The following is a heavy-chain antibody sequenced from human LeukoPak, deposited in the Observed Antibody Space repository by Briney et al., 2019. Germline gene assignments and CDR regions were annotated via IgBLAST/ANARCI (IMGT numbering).Heavy chain of an antibody. J-gene: IGHJ3*02. D-gene: IGHD2-2*01. CDR3: VVSEANGAFDI. V-gene: IGHV3-11*01. CDR1: GFTFSGYY. Sequence: GGSLRLSCAASGFTFSGYYMSWIRQAPGKGLEWVSYISSSGSTIYYADSVKGRFTISRDNAKNSLYLQMNSLRAEDTAVYYCVVSEANGAFDIWGQGTMVTVSS. CDR2: ISSSGSTI.